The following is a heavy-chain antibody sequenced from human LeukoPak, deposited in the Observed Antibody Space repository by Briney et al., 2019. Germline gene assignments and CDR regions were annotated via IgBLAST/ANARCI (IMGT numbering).Heavy chain of an antibody. CDR3: ARESWNYYFDY. Sequence: PSETLSLTCTVSGGSISSGGYYWSWIRQHQGKGLEWIGYIYYSGSTYYNPSLKSRVTISVDTSKNQFSLKLSSVTAADTAVYYCARESWNYYFDYWGQGTLVTVSS. J-gene: IGHJ4*02. D-gene: IGHD1-7*01. CDR2: IYYSGST. CDR1: GGSISSGGYY. V-gene: IGHV4-31*03.